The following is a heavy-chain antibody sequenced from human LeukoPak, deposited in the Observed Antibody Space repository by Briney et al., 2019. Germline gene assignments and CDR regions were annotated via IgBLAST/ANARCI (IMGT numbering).Heavy chain of an antibody. D-gene: IGHD3-10*01. J-gene: IGHJ6*02. Sequence: ASVKVSCKASGYTFTGYYMHWVRQAPGQGLEWMGIINPSGGSTSYAQKFQGRVTMTRDTSTSTVYMELSSLRSEDTAVYYCARDLLEKGLLWFGEGYYYGMDVWGQGTTVTVSS. CDR2: INPSGGST. V-gene: IGHV1-46*01. CDR1: GYTFTGYY. CDR3: ARDLLEKGLLWFGEGYYYGMDV.